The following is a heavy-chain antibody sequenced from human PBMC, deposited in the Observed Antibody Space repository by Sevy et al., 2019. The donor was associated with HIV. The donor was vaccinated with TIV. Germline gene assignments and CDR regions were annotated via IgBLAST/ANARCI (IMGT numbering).Heavy chain of an antibody. V-gene: IGHV3-9*01. D-gene: IGHD4-17*01. Sequence: GGSLRLSCTASGFIFEDYSMHWIRQRPGKGLEWVSGISWNSASRGYGDSVKGRFTISRDNDKNSVYLRINSLRPEDTALYYCAKAAGFGDTWDGDDEAEYFHHWGQGTLVTVSS. CDR1: GFIFEDYS. CDR3: AKAAGFGDTWDGDDEAEYFHH. J-gene: IGHJ1*01. CDR2: ISWNSASR.